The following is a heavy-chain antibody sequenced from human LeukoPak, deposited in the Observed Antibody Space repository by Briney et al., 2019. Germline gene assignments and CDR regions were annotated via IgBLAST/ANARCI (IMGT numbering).Heavy chain of an antibody. CDR2: IYGSGYS. D-gene: IGHD5-18*01. Sequence: PSETLSLTCTVSGGSISGWYWSWIRQPPGKGLEWIGYIYGSGYSNYNPSLKSRVTMSIDTTKNQFSLKLSSVTAADTAVYYCASEVVDTAMPFFDPWGQGTLVTVSS. V-gene: IGHV4-59*08. CDR1: GGSISGWY. CDR3: ASEVVDTAMPFFDP. J-gene: IGHJ5*02.